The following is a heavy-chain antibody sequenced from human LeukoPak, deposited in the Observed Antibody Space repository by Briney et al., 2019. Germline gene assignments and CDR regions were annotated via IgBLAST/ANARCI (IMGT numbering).Heavy chain of an antibody. CDR3: AREGELRYFDWLLFAGRSWFDP. D-gene: IGHD3-9*01. J-gene: IGHJ5*02. CDR1: GGSFSGYY. CDR2: INHSGST. Sequence: PSETLSLTCAVYGGSFSGYYWSWIRQPPGKGLEWIGEINHSGSTNDNPSLKSRVTISVDTSKNQFSLKLSSVTAADTAVYYCAREGELRYFDWLLFAGRSWFDPWGQGTLVTVSS. V-gene: IGHV4-34*01.